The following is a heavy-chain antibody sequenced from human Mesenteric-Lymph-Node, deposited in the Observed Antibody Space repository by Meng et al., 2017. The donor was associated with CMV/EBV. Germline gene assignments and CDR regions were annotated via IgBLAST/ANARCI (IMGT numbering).Heavy chain of an antibody. V-gene: IGHV1-8*01. J-gene: IGHJ4*02. CDR2: MNPNSGAT. CDR3: ARVDVKSYSSGWIPNYDY. CDR1: RYTFTSFD. Sequence: ASVKVSCKASRYTFTSFDIKWVRQATGQGLEWMGWMNPNSGATGNTQKFQGRVTMTRDTSTSTVYMELSSLRSEDTAVYYCARVDVKSYSSGWIPNYDYWGQGTLVTVSS. D-gene: IGHD6-19*01.